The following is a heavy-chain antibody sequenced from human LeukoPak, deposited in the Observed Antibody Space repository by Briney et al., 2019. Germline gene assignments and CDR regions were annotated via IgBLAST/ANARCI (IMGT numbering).Heavy chain of an antibody. CDR2: IRYDGSNK. V-gene: IGHV3-30*02. J-gene: IGHJ6*03. CDR3: AKGPSGYYYYMDV. CDR1: GFTFSSYG. Sequence: GGSLRLSCAASGFTFSSYGMHWVRQAPAKGLEGVAFIRYDGSNKYYADSVKGRFTISRDNSKNTLYLHMNSLRAEDTAVYYCAKGPSGYYYYMDVWGKGTTVTVSS.